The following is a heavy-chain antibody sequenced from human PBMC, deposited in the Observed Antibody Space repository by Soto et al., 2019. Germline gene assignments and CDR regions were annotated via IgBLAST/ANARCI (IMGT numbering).Heavy chain of an antibody. V-gene: IGHV1-8*01. J-gene: IGHJ4*02. CDR1: GYTFTSYD. CDR3: ARPRQYSSSWPGDY. CDR2: MNPNSGNT. Sequence: GASVKVSCKASGYTFTSYDINWVRQATGQGLEWMGWMNPNSGNTGYAQKFQGRVTMTRNTSISTAYMELRSLRSDDTAVYYCARPRQYSSSWPGDYWGQGTLVTVSS. D-gene: IGHD6-13*01.